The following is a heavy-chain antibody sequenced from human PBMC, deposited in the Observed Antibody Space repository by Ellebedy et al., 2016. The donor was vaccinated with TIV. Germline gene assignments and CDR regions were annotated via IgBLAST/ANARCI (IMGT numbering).Heavy chain of an antibody. CDR2: ITSSSRHM. Sequence: GGSLRLXXAASGFTFSSYDMNWVRQAPGKGLEWVASITSSSRHMYYADSVKGRFTISRDNAKNSLYLQMNSLRAEDTAVYYCARDQYSKVHDWYFDLWGRGTLVTVSS. J-gene: IGHJ2*01. CDR3: ARDQYSKVHDWYFDL. CDR1: GFTFSSYD. D-gene: IGHD4-11*01. V-gene: IGHV3-21*01.